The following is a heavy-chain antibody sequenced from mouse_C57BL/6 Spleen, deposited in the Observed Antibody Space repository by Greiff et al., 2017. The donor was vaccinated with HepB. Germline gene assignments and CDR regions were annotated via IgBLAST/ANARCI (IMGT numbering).Heavy chain of an antibody. D-gene: IGHD1-1*01. CDR1: GFTFSDYG. CDR3: ARGDDGSLRYFDV. J-gene: IGHJ1*03. Sequence: EVQVVESGGGLVKPGGSLKLSCAASGFTFSDYGMHWVRQAPEKGLEWVAYISSGSSTIYYADTVKGRFTISRDNAKNTLFLQMTSLRSEDTAMYYCARGDDGSLRYFDVWGTGTTVTVSS. V-gene: IGHV5-17*01. CDR2: ISSGSSTI.